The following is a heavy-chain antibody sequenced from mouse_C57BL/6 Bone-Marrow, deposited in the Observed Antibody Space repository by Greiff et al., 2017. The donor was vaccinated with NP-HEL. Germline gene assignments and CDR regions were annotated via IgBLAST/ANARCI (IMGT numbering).Heavy chain of an antibody. J-gene: IGHJ1*03. CDR1: GYTFTSYG. V-gene: IGHV1-81*01. Sequence: VKLMESGAELARPGASVKLSCKASGYTFTSYGISWVKQRTGQGLEWIGEIYPRSGNTYYNEKFKGKATLTADKSSSTAYMELRSLTSEDSAVYFCAREDWYFDVWGTGTTVTVSS. CDR3: AREDWYFDV. CDR2: IYPRSGNT.